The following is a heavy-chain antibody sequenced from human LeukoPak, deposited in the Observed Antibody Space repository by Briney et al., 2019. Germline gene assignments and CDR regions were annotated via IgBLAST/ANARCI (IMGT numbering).Heavy chain of an antibody. J-gene: IGHJ3*02. CDR3: ARDVDTAMVGVGGNAFDI. CDR1: GYTFTSYD. D-gene: IGHD5-18*01. V-gene: IGHV1-8*01. CDR2: MNPNSGNT. Sequence: ASVKVSCKASGYTFTSYDINWVRQATGQGLGWMGWMNPNSGNTGYAQKFQGRVTMTRNTSISTAYMELSSLRSEDTAVYYCARDVDTAMVGVGGNAFDIWGQGTMVTVSS.